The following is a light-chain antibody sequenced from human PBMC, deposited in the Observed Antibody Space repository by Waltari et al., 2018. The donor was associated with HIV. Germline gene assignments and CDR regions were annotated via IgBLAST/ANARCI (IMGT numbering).Light chain of an antibody. J-gene: IGLJ3*02. CDR1: SSNIGSNY. CDR2: RND. V-gene: IGLV1-47*01. CDR3: AAWDNSLSVWV. Sequence: QSVLTQPPSASGTPGQRVSISCSGSSSNIGSNYVYWYQQLPGTAPKLLRYRNDERPSGVPDRFSGSKSGTSASLALSGLRSEDEADYYCAAWDNSLSVWVFGGGTKLTVL.